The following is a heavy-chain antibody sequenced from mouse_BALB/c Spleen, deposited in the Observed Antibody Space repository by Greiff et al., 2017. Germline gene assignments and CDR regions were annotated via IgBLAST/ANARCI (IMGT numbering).Heavy chain of an antibody. CDR2: ISTYYGDA. CDR3: ARPYGYDGAWFAD. V-gene: IGHV1S137*01. Sequence: VQLQESGAELVRPGVSVKISCKGSGYTFTDYAMHWVKQSHAKSLEWIGVISTYYGDASYNQKFKGKATMTVDKSSSTAYMELARLTSEDSAIYYCARPYGYDGAWFADWGQGTLVTVSA. CDR1: GYTFTDYA. J-gene: IGHJ3*01. D-gene: IGHD2-2*01.